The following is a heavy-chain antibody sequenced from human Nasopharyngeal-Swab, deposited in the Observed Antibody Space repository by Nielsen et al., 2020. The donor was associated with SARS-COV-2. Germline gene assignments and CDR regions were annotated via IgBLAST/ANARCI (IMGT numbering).Heavy chain of an antibody. J-gene: IGHJ4*02. CDR3: ARSTYYDFWGGYYTRFDY. D-gene: IGHD3-3*01. Sequence: WIRQPPGKGLEWVSSISSSSTYIYYADSVKGRFTVSRDNAKNSLYLQMSSLRTEDAAVYYCARSTYYDFWGGYYTRFDYWGRGTPVTVSS. CDR2: ISSSSTYI. V-gene: IGHV3-21*01.